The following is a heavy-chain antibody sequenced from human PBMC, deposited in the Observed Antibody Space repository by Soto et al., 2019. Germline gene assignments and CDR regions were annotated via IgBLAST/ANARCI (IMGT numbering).Heavy chain of an antibody. CDR3: AKDSKSVAVSAARVYGMDV. V-gene: IGHV3-23*01. CDR2: TRGNGEHT. Sequence: EVQVLKSGGGLVQPGGSLRLSCAGSGFTFSNFALTWVRQAPGKGLEWVSTTRGNGEHTYYADSVKGRFTVSRDNSKNALFLEMSSLRAEDTAVYYCAKDSKSVAVSAARVYGMDVWGQGTTVTVSS. D-gene: IGHD2-2*01. J-gene: IGHJ6*02. CDR1: GFTFSNFA.